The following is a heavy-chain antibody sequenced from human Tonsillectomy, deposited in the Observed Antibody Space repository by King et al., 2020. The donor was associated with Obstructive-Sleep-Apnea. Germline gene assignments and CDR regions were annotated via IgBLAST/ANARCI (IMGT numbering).Heavy chain of an antibody. CDR2: ISGNGGDST. J-gene: IGHJ4*02. CDR1: GFTFSVYA. Sequence: VQLVESGGGFVQTGGSLRLSCAASGFTFSVYAMNWVRQAPGKGLEWVSSISGNGGDSTYYADSVKGRFTISRDNSKNTLYLQVNSLRAEDTAVYYCAKGLSSWYSDYPFDYWGQGTLVTVSS. D-gene: IGHD6-13*01. V-gene: IGHV3-23*04. CDR3: AKGLSSWYSDYPFDY.